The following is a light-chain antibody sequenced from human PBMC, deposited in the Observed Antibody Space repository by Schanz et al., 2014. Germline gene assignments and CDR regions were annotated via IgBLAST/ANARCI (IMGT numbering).Light chain of an antibody. CDR2: EGS. J-gene: IGLJ3*02. V-gene: IGLV2-14*02. Sequence: QSALTQPASVSGSPGQSITISCTGTSSDVGNYGLVSWYQLHPGKAPKLIIYEGSQRPSTVSNRFSGSKSDNTASLTISGLQAEDEADYYCNSFTSSHTHVFGGGTKLTVL. CDR1: SSDVGNYGL. CDR3: NSFTSSHTHV.